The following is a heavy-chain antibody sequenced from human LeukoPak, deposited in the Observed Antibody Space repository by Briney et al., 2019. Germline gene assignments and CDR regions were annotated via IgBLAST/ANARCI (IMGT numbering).Heavy chain of an antibody. CDR3: AKVSGSSQRSYFDY. V-gene: IGHV3-23*01. Sequence: GGSLRLSCAASGFIFTDYAMSWVRQAPGKGLEWVSTVSDGGRTTYYADSVKGRFTISRDNSNNTLHLQMNSLRAEDTALYYCAKVSGSSQRSYFDYWGQGTLVTVSS. CDR1: GFIFTDYA. J-gene: IGHJ4*02. D-gene: IGHD6-13*01. CDR2: VSDGGRTT.